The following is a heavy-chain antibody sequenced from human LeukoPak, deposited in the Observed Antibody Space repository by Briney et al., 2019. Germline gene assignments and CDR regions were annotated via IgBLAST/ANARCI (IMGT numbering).Heavy chain of an antibody. CDR3: ARGPLLPKMIVVATAAFDI. V-gene: IGHV4-39*07. CDR2: IYYSGST. J-gene: IGHJ3*02. CDR1: GGSISSSSYY. D-gene: IGHD3-22*01. Sequence: PSETLSLTCTVSGGSISSSSYYWGWIRQPPGKGLEWIGSIYYSGSTYYNPSLKSRVTISVDTSKNQFSLKLSSVTAADTAVYYCARGPLLPKMIVVATAAFDIWGQGTMVTVPS.